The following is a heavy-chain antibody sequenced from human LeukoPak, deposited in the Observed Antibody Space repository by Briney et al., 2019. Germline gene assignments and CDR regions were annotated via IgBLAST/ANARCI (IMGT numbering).Heavy chain of an antibody. D-gene: IGHD3-9*01. CDR3: ARNPPGIYDILTGSYDGYFDY. Sequence: GGSLRLSCAVSGFTFSSYEMNWVRQAPGKGLEWVSYISSSGSTIYYADSVKGRFTISRDNAKNSLYLQMNSLRAEDTAVYYCARNPPGIYDILTGSYDGYFDYWGQGTLVTVSS. V-gene: IGHV3-48*03. J-gene: IGHJ4*02. CDR2: ISSSGSTI. CDR1: GFTFSSYE.